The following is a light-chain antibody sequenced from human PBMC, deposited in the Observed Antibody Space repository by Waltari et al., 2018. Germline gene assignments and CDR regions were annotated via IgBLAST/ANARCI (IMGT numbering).Light chain of an antibody. CDR1: SGSISTTSY. CDR2: KAN. J-gene: IGLJ3*02. CDR3: AMYMGSGIWV. Sequence: VSPGGTVTLTCALSSGSISTTSYATWYQQSPGQAPRTLVYKANSRSSGVPDRFSGSILGNKAALTITGAQADDESDYYCAMYMGSGIWVFGGGTKLTVL. V-gene: IGLV8-61*01.